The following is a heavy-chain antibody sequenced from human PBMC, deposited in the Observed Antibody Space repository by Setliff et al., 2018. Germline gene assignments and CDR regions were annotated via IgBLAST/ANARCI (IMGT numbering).Heavy chain of an antibody. D-gene: IGHD3-10*01. CDR3: ARGSSATSPFDS. CDR2: IHTMSGES. J-gene: IGHJ4*02. V-gene: IGHV7-4-1*02. Sequence: ASVKVSCKASGYTFTDYXXXGVRQAPGQGLEWMGWIHTMSGESTFAQGFTGRFVFSLDASVSTAYLEINNLKGEDTAVYYCARGSSATSPFDSWGQGTLVTVSS. CDR1: GYTFTDYX.